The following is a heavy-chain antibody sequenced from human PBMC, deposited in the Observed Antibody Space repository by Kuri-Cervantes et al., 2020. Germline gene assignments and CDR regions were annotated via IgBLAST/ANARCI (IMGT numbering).Heavy chain of an antibody. CDR3: AGGYPPWDY. CDR2: INPNSGGT. V-gene: IGHV1-2*02. Sequence: ASVKVSCKASGYTFTSYDINWVRQATGQGLEWMGWINPNSGGTDYAQKFQGRVTMTRDTSNSTAYMELSRLRFDDTAVYYCAGGYPPWDYWGQGTLVTVSS. J-gene: IGHJ4*02. D-gene: IGHD5-12*01. CDR1: GYTFTSYD.